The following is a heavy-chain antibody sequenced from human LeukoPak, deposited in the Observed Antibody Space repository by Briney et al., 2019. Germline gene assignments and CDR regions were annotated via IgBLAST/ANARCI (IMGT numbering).Heavy chain of an antibody. J-gene: IGHJ4*02. V-gene: IGHV3-21*01. D-gene: IGHD2-15*01. Sequence: PGGALRLSCAASGFTFSSYNMNWVRQAPGKGLECGSSMSTSSSYIYYADSVKGRFTISRNNAKNSMYLQMNSLSAEDTAVYYCARDLEPYCSGGSCSRLGYWGQGTLVTVSS. CDR2: MSTSSSYI. CDR1: GFTFSSYN. CDR3: ARDLEPYCSGGSCSRLGY.